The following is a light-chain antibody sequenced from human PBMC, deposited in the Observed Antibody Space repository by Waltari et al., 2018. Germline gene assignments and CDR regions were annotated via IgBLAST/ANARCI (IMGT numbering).Light chain of an antibody. CDR2: AAS. CDR1: QGISKD. V-gene: IGKV3D-11*03. CDR3: QNHERLPAT. Sequence: SCSASQGISKDLVWYQQRPGQAPRLLIYAASTRATGIPDRFSGSGFGTDFSLTISRLEPEDFAVYYCQNHERLPATFGQGTRVEIK. J-gene: IGKJ1*01.